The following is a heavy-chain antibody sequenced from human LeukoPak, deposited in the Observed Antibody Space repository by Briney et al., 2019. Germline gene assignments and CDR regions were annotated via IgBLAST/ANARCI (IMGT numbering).Heavy chain of an antibody. CDR1: GGSISSGSYD. Sequence: PSETLSLTCTVSGGSISSGSYDWSWIRQPAGKGLEWIGRIYTCGSTNYNPSLKSRVTISVDTSKNQFSLKLSSVTAADTAVYYCARDFGQGLFDYWGQGTLVTVSS. D-gene: IGHD3/OR15-3a*01. CDR3: ARDFGQGLFDY. V-gene: IGHV4-61*02. J-gene: IGHJ4*02. CDR2: IYTCGST.